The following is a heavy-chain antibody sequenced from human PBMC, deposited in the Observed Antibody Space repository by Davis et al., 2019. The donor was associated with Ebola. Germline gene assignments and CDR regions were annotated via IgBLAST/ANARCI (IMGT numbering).Heavy chain of an antibody. V-gene: IGHV3-73*01. CDR1: GFTFSGSA. CDR2: IRSKANSYAT. CDR3: TVVPAAHVDY. D-gene: IGHD2-2*01. J-gene: IGHJ4*02. Sequence: GGSLRLPCAASGFTFSGSAMHWVRQASGKGLEWVGRIRSKANSYATAYAASVKGRFTISRDDSKNTAYLQMNSLKTEDTAVYYCTVVPAAHVDYWGQGTLVTVSS.